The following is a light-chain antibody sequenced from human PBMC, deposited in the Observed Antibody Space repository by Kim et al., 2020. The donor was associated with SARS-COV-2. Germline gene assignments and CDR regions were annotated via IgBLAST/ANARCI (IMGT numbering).Light chain of an antibody. Sequence: EIVLTQSPGTLSLSPGERATLSCRASPSVTNRYLAWYQQKPGQAPRLLIYGASIRLAGIPDRFSGSGSGTDFTLTITRLEPEDSAVYYCQQYSSSPLTFGGGTKVDIK. J-gene: IGKJ4*01. CDR2: GAS. V-gene: IGKV3-20*01. CDR1: PSVTNRY. CDR3: QQYSSSPLT.